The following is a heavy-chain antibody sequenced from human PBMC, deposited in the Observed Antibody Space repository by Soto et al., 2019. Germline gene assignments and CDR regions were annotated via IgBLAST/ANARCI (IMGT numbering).Heavy chain of an antibody. Sequence: EVQLVESGGGLVKPGGSLRLSCAASGFNFNSYTINWVRQAPGKRLEWLSSISSSGYIFSTDAVRGRFTSSRDNAKNSVYLQISSLRAEDTAVYFCARDCSGGSCYPGMDVWGQGTTVTVSS. CDR2: ISSSGYI. CDR3: ARDCSGGSCYPGMDV. CDR1: GFNFNSYT. D-gene: IGHD2-15*01. J-gene: IGHJ6*02. V-gene: IGHV3-21*01.